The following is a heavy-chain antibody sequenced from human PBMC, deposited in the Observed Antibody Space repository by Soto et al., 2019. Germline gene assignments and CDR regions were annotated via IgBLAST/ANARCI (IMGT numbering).Heavy chain of an antibody. D-gene: IGHD1-1*01. CDR1: RGSIRSSNW. CDR2: MYHTGIT. CDR3: ARESYNESNVGYFEL. Sequence: QVQLQESGPGLVKPSGTLSLTCAVSRGSIRSSNWWSWVRQSPGKGLEWIGAMYHTGITNYSPSLKSRVTMSVDKSKNQFSLKLSSVTAADTAVYYCARESYNESNVGYFELWGRGTLVSVSS. J-gene: IGHJ2*01. V-gene: IGHV4-4*02.